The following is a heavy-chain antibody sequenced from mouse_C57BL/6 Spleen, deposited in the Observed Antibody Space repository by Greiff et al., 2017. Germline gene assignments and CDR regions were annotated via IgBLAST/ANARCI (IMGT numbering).Heavy chain of an antibody. D-gene: IGHD6-1*01. V-gene: IGHV14-2*01. CDR2: IDPEDGET. CDR1: GFNIKDYY. J-gene: IGHJ4*01. CDR3: TTLSYAREY. Sequence: VQLQQSGAELVKPGASVKLSCTASGFNIKDYYMHWVKQRTEQGLAWIGRIDPEDGETKYAPKFPGKDPITADKSSNTAYLQLSSLTSEDTAVYYCTTLSYAREYGGQGTSVTVA.